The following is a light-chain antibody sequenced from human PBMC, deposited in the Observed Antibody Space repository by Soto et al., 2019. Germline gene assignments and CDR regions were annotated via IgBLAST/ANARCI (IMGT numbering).Light chain of an antibody. J-gene: IGKJ3*01. CDR3: QHYGGSPPRFT. CDR2: GTS. V-gene: IGKV3-20*01. Sequence: EIVLTQSPATLSLSPGERATLSCRASQGISSTYLAWYQLKPSQAPRLLIHGTSRRVTGIPDRFSGSGSGTDFTLTISRLEPEDFAVYYCQHYGGSPPRFTFGPGTKVDI. CDR1: QGISSTY.